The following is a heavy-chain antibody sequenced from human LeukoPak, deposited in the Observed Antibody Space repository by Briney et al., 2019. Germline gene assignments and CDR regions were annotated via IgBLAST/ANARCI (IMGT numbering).Heavy chain of an antibody. D-gene: IGHD1-26*01. CDR1: GGSFSSYA. V-gene: IGHV1-69*04. CDR3: KTRESGSPRYYFDH. CDR2: IIPILGIA. J-gene: IGHJ4*02. Sequence: GASVKVSCKASGGSFSSYAISWVRQAPGQGLEWMRRIIPILGIANYAQKFQGRVTITADKSTSTAYMELSSLRSEDTAVYYCKTRESGSPRYYFDHWGQGTLVTVSS.